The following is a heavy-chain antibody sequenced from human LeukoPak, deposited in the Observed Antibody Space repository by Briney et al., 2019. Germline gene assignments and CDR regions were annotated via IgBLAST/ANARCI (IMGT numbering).Heavy chain of an antibody. CDR2: TYYKSKWSS. CDR1: GDSVSSNSAV. J-gene: IGHJ4*02. Sequence: SQTLSLTCALSGDSVSSNSAVWNWIRQSPSRGLESLGRTYYKSKWSSDFAISVKSRITINPDTSKNQFSLHLNSVTPEDTAVYYCARGDIALDYWGQGTLVTVSS. D-gene: IGHD5-12*01. V-gene: IGHV6-1*01. CDR3: ARGDIALDY.